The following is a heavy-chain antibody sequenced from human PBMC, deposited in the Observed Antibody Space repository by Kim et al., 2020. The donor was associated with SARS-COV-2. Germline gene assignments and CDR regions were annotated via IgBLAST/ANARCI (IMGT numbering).Heavy chain of an antibody. CDR2: IYYSGST. D-gene: IGHD5-12*01. CDR1: GGSISSSSYY. CDR3: ARRQWLREFDY. V-gene: IGHV4-39*01. J-gene: IGHJ4*02. Sequence: SETLSLTCTVSGGSISSSSYYWGWIRQPPGKGLEWIGSIYYSGSTYYNPSLKSRVTISVDTSKNQFSLKLSSVTAADTAVYYCARRQWLREFDYWGQGTLVTVSS.